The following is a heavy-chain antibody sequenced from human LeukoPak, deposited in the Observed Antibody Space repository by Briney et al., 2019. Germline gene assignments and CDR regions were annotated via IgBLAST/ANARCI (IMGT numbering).Heavy chain of an antibody. Sequence: GGSLRLSCAVSRFTFSSYGMNCLRQAPGKGLEWVSFISSGSRSIYYADSVKGRFTISRDNSKNTLYLQMSSLRAEDTAVYYCARDYCTSTSCFDYWGQGTLVTVSS. CDR2: ISSGSRSI. CDR3: ARDYCTSTSCFDY. D-gene: IGHD2-2*01. CDR1: RFTFSSYG. V-gene: IGHV3-21*01. J-gene: IGHJ4*02.